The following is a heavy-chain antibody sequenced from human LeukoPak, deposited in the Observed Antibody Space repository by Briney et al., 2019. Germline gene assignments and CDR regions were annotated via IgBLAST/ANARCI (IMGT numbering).Heavy chain of an antibody. CDR2: ISAYNGNT. D-gene: IGHD2-15*01. Sequence: ASVKVSCKASDYTCTSYGISWVRQAPGQGLGWMGWISAYNGNTNYAQKLQGRVTMTTDTSTSTAYMELRSLRSDDTAVYYCATYGLGYCSGGSCYSPLELDYWGQGTLVTVSS. CDR1: DYTCTSYG. J-gene: IGHJ4*02. CDR3: ATYGLGYCSGGSCYSPLELDY. V-gene: IGHV1-18*04.